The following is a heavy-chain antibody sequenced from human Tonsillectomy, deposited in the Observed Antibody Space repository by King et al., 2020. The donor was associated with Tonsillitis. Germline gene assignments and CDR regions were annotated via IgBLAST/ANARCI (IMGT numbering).Heavy chain of an antibody. CDR3: ARDWGPYSSLLDV. J-gene: IGHJ6*04. Sequence: QVQLQESGPGLVKPSETLSLTCIVSGGSVRSYYWNWIRQAPGKGLEWIGYVYHSGSTKYNPSLRSRVTISLDTTKNQFSLQLTSVTAADTAVYYCARDWGPYSSLLDVWGKGTTVTVSS. CDR1: GGSVRSYY. V-gene: IGHV4-59*02. CDR2: VYHSGST. D-gene: IGHD6-6*01.